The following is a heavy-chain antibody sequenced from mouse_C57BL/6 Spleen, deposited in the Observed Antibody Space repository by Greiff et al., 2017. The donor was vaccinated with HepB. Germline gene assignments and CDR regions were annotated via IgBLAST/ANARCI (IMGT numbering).Heavy chain of an antibody. CDR3: ARMELGGYYFDY. Sequence: QVTLKECGPGILQPSQTLSLTCSFSGFSLSTFGMGVGWIRQPSGKGLEWLAHIWWDDDKYYNPALKSRLTISKDTSKHQVFLKIANVDTADTATYYCARMELGGYYFDYWGQGTTLTVSS. V-gene: IGHV8-8*01. J-gene: IGHJ2*01. D-gene: IGHD4-1*01. CDR2: IWWDDDK. CDR1: GFSLSTFGMG.